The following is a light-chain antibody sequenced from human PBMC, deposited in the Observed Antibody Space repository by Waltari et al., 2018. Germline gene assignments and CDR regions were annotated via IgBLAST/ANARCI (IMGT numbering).Light chain of an antibody. J-gene: IGLJ2*01. CDR2: GSS. V-gene: IGLV1-40*01. CDR3: QSYDSSLSDVL. Sequence: RQLPGTAPTLRIYGSSSRPSGGPDRFTGSKSGTSASLAITGLQAEDEADYYCQSYDSSLSDVLFGGGTKLTVL.